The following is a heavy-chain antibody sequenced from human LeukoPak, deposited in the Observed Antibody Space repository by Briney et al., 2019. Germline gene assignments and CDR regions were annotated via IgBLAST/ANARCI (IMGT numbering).Heavy chain of an antibody. CDR2: INTDGSST. D-gene: IGHD3-9*01. Sequence: GGSLRLSCAASGFTFSGYWMHWVRQGPGKGLVWVSRINTDGSSTTYADSVKGRFTISRDNSKNTLYLQMNSLRAEDTAVYYCARDAGRYFDWLGYWGQGTLVTVSS. J-gene: IGHJ4*02. CDR3: ARDAGRYFDWLGY. CDR1: GFTFSGYW. V-gene: IGHV3-74*01.